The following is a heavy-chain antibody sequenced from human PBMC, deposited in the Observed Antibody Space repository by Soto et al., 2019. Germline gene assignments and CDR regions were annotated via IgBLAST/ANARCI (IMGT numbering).Heavy chain of an antibody. CDR3: ARDRGVLGIVVVPAAIVPWFDP. Sequence: ASVKVSCKASGHTFTSYGISWVRQAPGQGLEWMGWISAYNGNTNYAQKLQGRVTMTTDTSTSTAYMELRSLRSDDTAVYYCARDRGVLGIVVVPAAIVPWFDPWGQGTLVTVSS. CDR2: ISAYNGNT. J-gene: IGHJ5*02. D-gene: IGHD2-2*03. CDR1: GHTFTSYG. V-gene: IGHV1-18*04.